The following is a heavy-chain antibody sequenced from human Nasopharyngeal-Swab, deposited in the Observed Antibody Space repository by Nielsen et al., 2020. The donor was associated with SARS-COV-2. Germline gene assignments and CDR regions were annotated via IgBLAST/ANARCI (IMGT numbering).Heavy chain of an antibody. D-gene: IGHD6-13*01. Sequence: GGSLRLSCAASGFTFITYAMSWVRQAPGKRLQWVSAISGSGGSTYYADSVKGRFTISRDNAKNSLYLQMNSLRAEDTAVYYCARMYSSSWAFDYWGQGTLVTVSS. V-gene: IGHV3-23*01. CDR3: ARMYSSSWAFDY. CDR2: ISGSGGST. CDR1: GFTFITYA. J-gene: IGHJ4*02.